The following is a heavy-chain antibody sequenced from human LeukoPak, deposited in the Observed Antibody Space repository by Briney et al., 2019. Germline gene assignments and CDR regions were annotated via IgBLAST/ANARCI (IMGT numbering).Heavy chain of an antibody. V-gene: IGHV4-34*01. CDR2: INHSGST. J-gene: IGHJ3*02. CDR3: ARGFCSGGSCYHHDAFDI. Sequence: PSETLSLTCAVYGGSFSGYYWSWIRQPPGKGLEWIGEINHSGSTNYNPSLKSRVTISVDTSKNQFSLKRSSVTAADTAVYCCARGFCSGGSCYHHDAFDIWGQGTMVTVSS. CDR1: GGSFSGYY. D-gene: IGHD2-15*01.